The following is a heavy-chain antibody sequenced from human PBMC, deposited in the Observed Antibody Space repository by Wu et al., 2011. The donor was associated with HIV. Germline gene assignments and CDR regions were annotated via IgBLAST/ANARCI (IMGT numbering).Heavy chain of an antibody. CDR1: GYTFTNYY. V-gene: IGHV1-2*02. J-gene: IGHJ4*02. Sequence: SVKVSCGTSGYTFTNYYIHWVRQAPGHGLEWMAWINPSGGATIYAEAFEGRITITADESTRTTYMELNSLRYEDTAVYFCARELLWGEDFWGQGTRVTVSS. CDR2: INPSGGAT. D-gene: IGHD2-21*01. CDR3: ARELLWGEDF.